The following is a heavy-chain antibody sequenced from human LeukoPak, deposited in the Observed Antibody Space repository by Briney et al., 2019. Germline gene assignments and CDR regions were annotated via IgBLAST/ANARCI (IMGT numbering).Heavy chain of an antibody. V-gene: IGHV1-69*13. D-gene: IGHD3-16*02. CDR1: GGSFSRYA. CDR2: IIPIFGTA. J-gene: IGHJ4*02. Sequence: SVKVSCKASGGSFSRYAISWVRQAPGQGLEWMGGIIPIFGTANYAQKFQGRVTITADESTSTAYMELSSLRSEDTAVYYCARGGSIMITFGGVIERYYFDYWGQGTLVTVSS. CDR3: ARGGSIMITFGGVIERYYFDY.